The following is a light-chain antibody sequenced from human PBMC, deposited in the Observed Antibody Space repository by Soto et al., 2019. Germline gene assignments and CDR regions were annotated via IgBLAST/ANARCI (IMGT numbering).Light chain of an antibody. CDR1: QSVSNNY. J-gene: IGKJ2*01. Sequence: EVVLTQSPGTLSLSPGERATLSCRASQSVSNNYFAWYQQKPGQAPRLLIFGSSDRATGIPDRFSVSGSGTDFALPISRLEPEDFAVYYCQQYGSSPPYTFGQGTKMEIK. V-gene: IGKV3-20*01. CDR3: QQYGSSPPYT. CDR2: GSS.